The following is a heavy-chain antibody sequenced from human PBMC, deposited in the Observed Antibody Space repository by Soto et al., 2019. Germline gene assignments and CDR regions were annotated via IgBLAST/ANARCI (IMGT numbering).Heavy chain of an antibody. Sequence: EVQLVESGGGLVQPGGSLRLSCAASGFTFSSHWMHWVRQAPGKGLVWVSRINNDGSSTIYADSVKGRFTVSRDNAKNTLYLQMNSLRAEDTDVYYCASELATGYWGQGTLVTVSS. J-gene: IGHJ4*02. CDR3: ASELATGY. CDR1: GFTFSSHW. D-gene: IGHD1-1*01. CDR2: INNDGSST. V-gene: IGHV3-74*01.